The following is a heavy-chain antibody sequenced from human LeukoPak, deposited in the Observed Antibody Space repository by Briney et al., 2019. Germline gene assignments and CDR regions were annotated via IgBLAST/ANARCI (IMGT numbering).Heavy chain of an antibody. D-gene: IGHD3-10*02. Sequence: GGSLRLSCAASGFSFSSYEMNWVRQAPGKGLEWVSTISGSGGDAYYADSVRGRFTISRDNSRSTLFLQMNSLRAEDTAVYYCAVRGGRLDYWGQGTLVTVSS. J-gene: IGHJ4*02. V-gene: IGHV3-23*01. CDR1: GFSFSSYE. CDR3: AVRGGRLDY. CDR2: ISGSGGDA.